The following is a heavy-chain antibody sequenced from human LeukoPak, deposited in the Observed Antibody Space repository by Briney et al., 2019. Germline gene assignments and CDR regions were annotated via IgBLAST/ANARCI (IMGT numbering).Heavy chain of an antibody. Sequence: GESLKISCKGSGYSFTSYWIGWVRQMPGKGLEWMGIIYAGDSDTRYSPSFQGQVTISVDKSISTAFLQWSSLKASDTAMYYCVRHEGSISGWPFDYWGQGTLVTVSS. CDR3: VRHEGSISGWPFDY. CDR2: IYAGDSDT. V-gene: IGHV5-51*01. J-gene: IGHJ4*02. CDR1: GYSFTSYW. D-gene: IGHD6-19*01.